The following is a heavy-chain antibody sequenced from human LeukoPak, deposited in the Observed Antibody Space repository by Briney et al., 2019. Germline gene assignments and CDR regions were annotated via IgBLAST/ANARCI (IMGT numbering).Heavy chain of an antibody. V-gene: IGHV4-31*03. CDR2: IYFSGTT. J-gene: IGHJ3*02. CDR1: GASINSGHYY. D-gene: IGHD2-2*01. CDR3: ARDPAPYCSSGNCYGAFDI. Sequence: SETLSLTCTVSGASINSGHYYWSWIRQHPGKGLEWIEYIYFSGTTYYNPSLRSRVTISVDTSKNQFSLKLSSVTAADTAVYYCARDPAPYCSSGNCYGAFDIWGQGTMVTVSS.